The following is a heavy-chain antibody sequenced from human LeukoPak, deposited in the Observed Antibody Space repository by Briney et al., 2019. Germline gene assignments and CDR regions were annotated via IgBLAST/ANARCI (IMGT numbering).Heavy chain of an antibody. Sequence: SETLSLTCAVSGYSISSGYYWGWIRQPPGKGLEWIGSIYHSGSTYYNPSLKSRVAISVDTSKNQFSLKLSSVTAADTAVYYCARDDYGDNNWFDPWGQGTLVTVSS. V-gene: IGHV4-38-2*02. D-gene: IGHD4-17*01. CDR1: GYSISSGYY. CDR3: ARDDYGDNNWFDP. CDR2: IYHSGST. J-gene: IGHJ5*02.